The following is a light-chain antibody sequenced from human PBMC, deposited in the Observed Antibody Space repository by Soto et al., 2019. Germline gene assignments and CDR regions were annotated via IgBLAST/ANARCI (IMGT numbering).Light chain of an antibody. Sequence: QSALTQPASVSGSPGQSITISCTGTSSDVGGYNYVSWYQQHPGKAPKLMIYGVSNRPSGVSNRFSGSKSGNTASLTISGLQAEDEADYYCGSYTSSITPYVFGAGTKVTVL. CDR3: GSYTSSITPYV. CDR1: SSDVGGYNY. V-gene: IGLV2-14*01. J-gene: IGLJ1*01. CDR2: GVS.